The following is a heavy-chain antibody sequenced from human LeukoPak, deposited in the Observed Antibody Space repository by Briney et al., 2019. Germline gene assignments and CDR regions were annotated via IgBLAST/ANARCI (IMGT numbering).Heavy chain of an antibody. D-gene: IGHD3-10*01. J-gene: IGHJ4*02. V-gene: IGHV4-59*01. Sequence: SETLSLTCTVSSGSISSYYWSWIRQPPGKGLEWIGYIYYSGSTNYNPSLKSRVTISVDTSKNQFSLKLSSVTAADTAVYYCARFYGSGSSIDYWGQGTLVTVSS. CDR2: IYYSGST. CDR3: ARFYGSGSSIDY. CDR1: SGSISSYY.